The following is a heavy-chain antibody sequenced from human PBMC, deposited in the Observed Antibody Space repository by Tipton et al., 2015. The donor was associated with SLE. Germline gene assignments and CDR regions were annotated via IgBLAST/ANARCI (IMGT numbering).Heavy chain of an antibody. CDR1: GGSISSHY. CDR3: AREGGVWFGESPGVFDI. V-gene: IGHV4-59*11. D-gene: IGHD3-10*01. CDR2: IYYSGST. J-gene: IGHJ3*02. Sequence: TLSLTCTVSGGSISSHYWSWIRQPPGKGLEWIGYIYYSGSTNYNPSLKSRVTISVDTSKNQFSLKLSSVTAADTAVYYCAREGGVWFGESPGVFDIWGQGTIVTVSS.